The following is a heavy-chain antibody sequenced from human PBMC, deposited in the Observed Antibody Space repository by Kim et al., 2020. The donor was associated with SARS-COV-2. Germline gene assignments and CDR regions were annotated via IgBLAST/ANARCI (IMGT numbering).Heavy chain of an antibody. CDR2: IYSGGST. V-gene: IGHV3-66*02. D-gene: IGHD3-16*01. J-gene: IGHJ6*02. CDR3: ARIFLEEDYVWGRPYYYYYGMDV. CDR1: GFTVSSNY. Sequence: GGSLRLSCAASGFTVSSNYMSLVRQAPGKGLEWVSVIYSGGSTYYADSVKGRFTISRDNSKNTLYLQMNSLRAEDTAVYYCARIFLEEDYVWGRPYYYYYGMDVWGQGTTVTVSS.